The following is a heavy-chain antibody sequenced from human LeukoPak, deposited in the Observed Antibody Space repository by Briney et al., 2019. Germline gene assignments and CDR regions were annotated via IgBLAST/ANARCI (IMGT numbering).Heavy chain of an antibody. D-gene: IGHD3-22*01. CDR1: GLSFSSYA. CDR2: ISPSGDRT. CDR3: AIMHGYYDGSGFWVQ. J-gene: IGHJ4*02. V-gene: IGHV3-23*01. Sequence: GGSLKLSCAASGLSFSSYAMSWVRQAPGKGLEWVSFISPSGDRTSNADSVEGRFTISRDNTRNTLYLQMNSLRDEDTGVYYCAIMHGYYDGSGFWVQWGQGTLVTVSS.